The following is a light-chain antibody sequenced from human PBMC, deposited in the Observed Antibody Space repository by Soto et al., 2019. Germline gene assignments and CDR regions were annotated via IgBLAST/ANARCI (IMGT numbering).Light chain of an antibody. V-gene: IGLV1-44*01. CDR1: SSNIGSNT. CDR2: SNN. CDR3: AAWDDSLNGVV. J-gene: IGLJ2*01. Sequence: QAVVTQPPSASGTPGQRVTISCSGSSSNIGSNTVNWYQQLPGTAPKPLIYSNNQRPSGVPDRFSGSKSGTSASLAISGLQSEDEADYDCAAWDDSLNGVVFGGGTKLTVL.